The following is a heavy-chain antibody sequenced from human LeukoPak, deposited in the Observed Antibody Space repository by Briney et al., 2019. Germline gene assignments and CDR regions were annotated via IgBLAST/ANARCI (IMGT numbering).Heavy chain of an antibody. Sequence: GGSLRLSCAASGFTCSSYEMNWVRQAPGKGLEWVSYISSSGSTIYYADSVKGRFTISRDNAKNSLYLQMNSLRAEDTAVYYCASQTYSYESPYFDYWGQGTLVTVSS. V-gene: IGHV3-48*03. CDR1: GFTCSSYE. J-gene: IGHJ4*02. CDR3: ASQTYSYESPYFDY. D-gene: IGHD5-18*01. CDR2: ISSSGSTI.